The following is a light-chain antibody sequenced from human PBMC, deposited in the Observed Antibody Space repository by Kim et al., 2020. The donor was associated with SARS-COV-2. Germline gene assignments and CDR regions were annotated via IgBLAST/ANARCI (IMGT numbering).Light chain of an antibody. CDR3: SSYTSSNTFAV. Sequence: QSITISCTGTSSDVGGYNYVSWYQQHPGKAPKLMIYDVSKRPSGVSNRFSGSKSGNTASLTISGLQAEDEADYYCSSYTSSNTFAVFGGGTQLTVL. CDR1: SSDVGGYNY. V-gene: IGLV2-14*03. CDR2: DVS. J-gene: IGLJ3*02.